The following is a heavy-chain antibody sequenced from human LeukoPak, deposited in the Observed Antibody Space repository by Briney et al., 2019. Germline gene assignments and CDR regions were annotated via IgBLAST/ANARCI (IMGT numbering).Heavy chain of an antibody. D-gene: IGHD3-16*01. CDR2: IYHSGST. J-gene: IGHJ6*03. V-gene: IGHV4-38-2*01. CDR3: ARGGYYYYYMDV. CDR1: GYSISSGDY. Sequence: PSETLSLTCAVSGYSISSGDYWAWIRQPPGKGLEWIGSIYHSGSTYYNPSLKSRVTISVDTSKNQFSLKLSSVTAADTAVYFCARGGYYYYYMDVWSKRTTVTVSS.